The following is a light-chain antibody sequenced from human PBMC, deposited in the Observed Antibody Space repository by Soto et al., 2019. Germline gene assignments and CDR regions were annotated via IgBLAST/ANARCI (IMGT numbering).Light chain of an antibody. J-gene: IGKJ4*01. CDR2: GAS. CDR1: QSVRSN. Sequence: IVLTQSRATLSLSPGERAPLSCLASQSVRSNLAWYQQKPGQAPRLLIYGASSRATGIPDRFSGSGSGTDFTLTISRLEPEDFAVYYCQQYGSSPPTTFGGGTKVDIK. CDR3: QQYGSSPPTT. V-gene: IGKV3-20*01.